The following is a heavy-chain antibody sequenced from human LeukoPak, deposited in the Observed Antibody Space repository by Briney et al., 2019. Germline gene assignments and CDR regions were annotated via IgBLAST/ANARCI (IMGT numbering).Heavy chain of an antibody. CDR1: GYTSTSYG. CDR2: ISDYNGNT. CDR3: ARDLVPPNYYDSSGYYPNFDY. Sequence: ASVKVSCKASGYTSTSYGISWVRQAPGQGLEWMGWISDYNGNTNYAQKLQGRDTMTTDTSTSTAYMELRSLRSDDTAVYYCARDLVPPNYYDSSGYYPNFDYWGQGTLVTVSS. J-gene: IGHJ4*02. V-gene: IGHV1-18*01. D-gene: IGHD3-22*01.